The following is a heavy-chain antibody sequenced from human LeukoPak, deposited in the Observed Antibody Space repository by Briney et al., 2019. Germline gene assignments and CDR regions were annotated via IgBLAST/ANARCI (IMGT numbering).Heavy chain of an antibody. Sequence: PGGSLRLSCAASGFTFSSYGVHWVRRAPGKGLEWESVIWYDGSNQYYADSVKGRFTISRDNSKNTLSLQINSLRAEDTAVYYCAREAYGYDFYFDYWGQGTLVTVSS. D-gene: IGHD5-12*01. CDR3: AREAYGYDFYFDY. CDR1: GFTFSSYG. V-gene: IGHV3-33*01. J-gene: IGHJ4*02. CDR2: IWYDGSNQ.